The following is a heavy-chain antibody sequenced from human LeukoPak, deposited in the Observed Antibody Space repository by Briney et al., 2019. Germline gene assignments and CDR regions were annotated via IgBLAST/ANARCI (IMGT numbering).Heavy chain of an antibody. Sequence: PGGSLSLSCAASGVTVSTDHRSWFRRPPGKGLEGCAVSYSGGIRHYEESLKGRFTISRDNPKKTLFLKMRSLGAEDTAVYYCAKCRSTSREGVFDSWGQGTLVTVSS. V-gene: IGHV3-53*01. CDR3: AKCRSTSREGVFDS. J-gene: IGHJ4*02. CDR2: SYSGGIR. CDR1: GVTVSTDH. D-gene: IGHD2-2*01.